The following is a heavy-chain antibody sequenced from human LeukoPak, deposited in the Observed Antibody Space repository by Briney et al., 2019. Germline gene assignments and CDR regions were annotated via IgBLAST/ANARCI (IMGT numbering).Heavy chain of an antibody. CDR1: DCTISSGSYY. V-gene: IGHV4-39*07. J-gene: IGHJ4*02. CDR3: ATAYVDTHLVDY. Sequence: SETLSLTCTVYDCTISSGSYYWGWIRQPPGKGLEWIVSIYYSGSTYYNPSLKSRVTLSVDTSKNQFSLKLTSMTAADTAVSYCATAYVDTHLVDYCGQGTLVAVSS. CDR2: IYYSGST. D-gene: IGHD5-18*01.